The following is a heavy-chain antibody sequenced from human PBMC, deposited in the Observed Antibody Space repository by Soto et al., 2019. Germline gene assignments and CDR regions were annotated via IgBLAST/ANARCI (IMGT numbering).Heavy chain of an antibody. D-gene: IGHD2-15*01. V-gene: IGHV1-8*01. CDR1: GYTFTDYD. J-gene: IGHJ5*02. Sequence: ASVKVSCKTSGYTFTDYDINWVRQATGQGLEWIGWMNPNSGETGYAQKFQGRVTMTRRASLSTAYLELSSLRSEDTAGYYCARVAVAARPRWYNWFDPWGQGTLVTVSS. CDR3: ARVAVAARPRWYNWFDP. CDR2: MNPNSGET.